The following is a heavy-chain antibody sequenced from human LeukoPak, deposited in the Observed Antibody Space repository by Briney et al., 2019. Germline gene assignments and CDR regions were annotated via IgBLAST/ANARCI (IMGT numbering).Heavy chain of an antibody. CDR2: INKDGSST. CDR3: ARDGAAAGTDYFDY. CDR1: GFTFSSYW. Sequence: AGSLRLSCAASGFTFSSYWMHWVRQAPGKGLVWVSRINKDGSSTSYADSVKGRFTISRDNTKNTLFLQMNSLRAEDTAVYYCARDGAAAGTDYFDYWGQGTLVTVSS. D-gene: IGHD6-13*01. V-gene: IGHV3-74*01. J-gene: IGHJ4*02.